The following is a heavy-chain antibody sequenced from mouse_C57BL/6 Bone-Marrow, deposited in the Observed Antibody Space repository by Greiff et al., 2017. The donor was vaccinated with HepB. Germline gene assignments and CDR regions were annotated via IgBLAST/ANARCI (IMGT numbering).Heavy chain of an antibody. CDR2: IYPRSGNT. Sequence: QVHVKQSGAELARPGASVKLSCKASGYTFTSYGISWVKQRTGQGLEWIGEIYPRSGNTYYNEKFKGKATLTADKSSSTAYMELRSLTSEDSAVYFCARSGIYYDYDEGFAYWGQGTLVTVSA. D-gene: IGHD2-4*01. CDR3: ARSGIYYDYDEGFAY. J-gene: IGHJ3*01. V-gene: IGHV1-81*01. CDR1: GYTFTSYG.